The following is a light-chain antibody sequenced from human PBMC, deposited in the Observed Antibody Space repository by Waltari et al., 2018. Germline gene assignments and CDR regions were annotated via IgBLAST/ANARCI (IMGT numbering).Light chain of an antibody. CDR3: QSWVGKVV. V-gene: IGLV3-1*01. Sequence: YDLTQPPSVSVSPGQTATITCYGDNLGEKFVSWYQQRPGQSPFLVIYQDFKRPSGIPGRFAGSNSGNTATLTIGGAQAMDEADFYCQSWVGKVVFGGGTKLTV. CDR2: QDF. J-gene: IGLJ2*01. CDR1: NLGEKF.